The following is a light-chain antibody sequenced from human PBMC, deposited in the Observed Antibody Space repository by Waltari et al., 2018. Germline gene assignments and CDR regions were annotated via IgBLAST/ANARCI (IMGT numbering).Light chain of an antibody. CDR3: SSYTGANTLGV. CDR2: EVS. J-gene: IGLJ3*02. Sequence: QSALTQPASVSGSPGQSIAISCTGSSSNIGGYNYVSWYQHHPGKAPRLLIYEVSNRPSGVSNRFSGSKSANTASLTLSGLQAEDEAYYYCSSYTGANTLGVFGGGTKLTVL. V-gene: IGLV2-14*01. CDR1: SSNIGGYNY.